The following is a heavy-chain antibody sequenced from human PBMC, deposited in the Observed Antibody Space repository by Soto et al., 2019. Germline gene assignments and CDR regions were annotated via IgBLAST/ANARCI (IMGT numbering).Heavy chain of an antibody. J-gene: IGHJ4*02. CDR3: AKDAAAVGSYYFDY. Sequence: VQLLESGGGLVQPGGSLRLSCAASGFTFSSYGMHWVRQAPGKGLEWVAVISYDGSNKYYADSVKGRFTISRDNSKNTLYLQMNSLRAEDTAVYYCAKDAAAVGSYYFDYWGQGTLVTVSS. V-gene: IGHV3-30*18. D-gene: IGHD6-13*01. CDR1: GFTFSSYG. CDR2: ISYDGSNK.